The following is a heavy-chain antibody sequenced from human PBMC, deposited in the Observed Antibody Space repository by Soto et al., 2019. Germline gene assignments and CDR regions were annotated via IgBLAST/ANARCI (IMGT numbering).Heavy chain of an antibody. CDR3: ASAADGIPYNWFDP. J-gene: IGHJ5*02. CDR1: GGSISSYY. V-gene: IGHV4-59*08. D-gene: IGHD6-13*01. CDR2: IYYSGST. Sequence: PSETLSLTCTVSGGSISSYYWSWIRQPPGKGLEWIGYIYYSGSTNYNPSLKSRVTISVDTSKNQFSLKLSSVTAADTAVYYCASAADGIPYNWFDPWGQGTLVTVSS.